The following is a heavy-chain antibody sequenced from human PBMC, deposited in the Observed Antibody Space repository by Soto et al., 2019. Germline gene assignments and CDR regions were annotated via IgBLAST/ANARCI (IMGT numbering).Heavy chain of an antibody. CDR1: GFTFSSYA. V-gene: IGHV3-23*01. Sequence: GGSLRLSCAASGFTFSSYAMSWVRQAPGKGLEWVSAISGSGGSTYYADSVKGRFTISRDNSKNTLYLQMNSLRAEDTAVYYCAKEQAFGESRLYDYYYYMDVWGKGTTVTVSS. CDR3: AKEQAFGESRLYDYYYYMDV. J-gene: IGHJ6*03. CDR2: ISGSGGST. D-gene: IGHD3-10*01.